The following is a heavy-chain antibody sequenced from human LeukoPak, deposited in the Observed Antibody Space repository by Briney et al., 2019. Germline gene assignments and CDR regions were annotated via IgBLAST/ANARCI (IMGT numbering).Heavy chain of an antibody. CDR3: AREFSAGGDSSSWYRSNSYYYYYYMDV. J-gene: IGHJ6*03. CDR2: IYISGST. D-gene: IGHD6-13*01. Sequence: SETLSLTCTVSGDSISNYYWSWIRQPAGKGLEWIGRIYISGSTNYNPSLKSRVTMSVDTSKNQFSLRLRYVTAADTAVYYCAREFSAGGDSSSWYRSNSYYYYYYMDVWGKGTTVTISS. CDR1: GDSISNYY. V-gene: IGHV4-4*07.